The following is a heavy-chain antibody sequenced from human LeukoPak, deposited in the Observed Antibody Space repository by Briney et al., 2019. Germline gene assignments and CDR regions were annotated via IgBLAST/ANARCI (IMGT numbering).Heavy chain of an antibody. CDR3: ARDSPRSFDI. J-gene: IGHJ3*02. V-gene: IGHV3-21*01. CDR2: ISSSSSFI. Sequence: GGSLRLSCAASGFTFSTYSMNWVRQAPGKGLEWVSSISSSSSFIYYADSVKGRFTISRDNAKNAVYLQMNSLRAEDTAVYYCARDSPRSFDIWGQGTMVTVSS. CDR1: GFTFSTYS.